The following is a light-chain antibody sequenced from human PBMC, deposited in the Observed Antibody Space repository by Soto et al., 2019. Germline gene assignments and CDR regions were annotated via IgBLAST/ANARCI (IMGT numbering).Light chain of an antibody. V-gene: IGKV1-5*03. Sequence: IQMTQSPSTLSASVGDRVTITCRASQTISNWLAWYQQRPGKAPNLLIYKASSLESGVSSRFSGSGFGTEFTLTISSLQPDDFATYYCQHYNSYPYTFGQGTKLEIK. CDR2: KAS. J-gene: IGKJ2*01. CDR1: QTISNW. CDR3: QHYNSYPYT.